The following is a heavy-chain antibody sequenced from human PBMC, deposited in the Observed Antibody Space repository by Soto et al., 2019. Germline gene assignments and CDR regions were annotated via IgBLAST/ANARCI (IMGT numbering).Heavy chain of an antibody. CDR3: AHRSRGVAGTAFDY. CDR2: IYWDDDK. Sequence: QITLKESGPTLVKPTQTLTLTCTFSGFSLSTSGVGVGWIRQPPGKALEWLALIYWDDDKRYSPSLKSRLTITNDTSQNLVVLTRTLMEPVDTATYYCAHRSRGVAGTAFDYWGQGTLVTVSS. CDR1: GFSLSTSGVG. D-gene: IGHD6-19*01. V-gene: IGHV2-5*02. J-gene: IGHJ4*02.